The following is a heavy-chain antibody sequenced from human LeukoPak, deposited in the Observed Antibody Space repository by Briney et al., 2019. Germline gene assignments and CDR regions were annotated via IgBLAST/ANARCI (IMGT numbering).Heavy chain of an antibody. Sequence: PSETLSLTCTVSGGSISSSSYYWGWIRQPPGKGLEWIGSIYNSGSTYYNPSLKSRVTISVDTSKNQFSLKLSSVTAADTAVYYCARDRDSSGYYHQIYYFDYWGQGTLVTVSS. CDR1: GGSISSSSYY. CDR2: IYNSGST. V-gene: IGHV4-39*07. J-gene: IGHJ4*02. D-gene: IGHD3-22*01. CDR3: ARDRDSSGYYHQIYYFDY.